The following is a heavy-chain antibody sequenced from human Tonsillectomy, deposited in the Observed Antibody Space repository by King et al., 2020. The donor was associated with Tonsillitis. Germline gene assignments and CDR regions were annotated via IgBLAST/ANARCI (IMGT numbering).Heavy chain of an antibody. Sequence: VQLVESGGGLVQPGGSLSLSCAASGFTFSNYWMSWVRQAPGKGLEWVANIDQDGSKKFYVDSVKGRFTISRDNTKNSLYLQMNSLRAEDTAVYYCTSFWSGYFDYWGQGILVPVSS. CDR3: TSFWSGYFDY. D-gene: IGHD3-3*01. CDR1: GFTFSNYW. J-gene: IGHJ4*02. CDR2: IDQDGSKK. V-gene: IGHV3-7*01.